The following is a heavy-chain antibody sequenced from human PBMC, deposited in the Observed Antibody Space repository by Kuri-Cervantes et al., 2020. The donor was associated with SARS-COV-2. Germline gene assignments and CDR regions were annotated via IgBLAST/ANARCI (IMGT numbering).Heavy chain of an antibody. Sequence: SETLSLTCSVSGGSVRNSSYYWGWIRQPPGKGLEWIGSIYYSGSTYYNPSLKSRVTISVDTSKNQFSLKLSSVTAADTAVYYCASDHIAVAGTGDYWGQGTLVTVSS. CDR3: ASDHIAVAGTGDY. CDR2: IYYSGST. CDR1: GGSVRNSSYY. D-gene: IGHD6-19*01. J-gene: IGHJ4*02. V-gene: IGHV4-39*01.